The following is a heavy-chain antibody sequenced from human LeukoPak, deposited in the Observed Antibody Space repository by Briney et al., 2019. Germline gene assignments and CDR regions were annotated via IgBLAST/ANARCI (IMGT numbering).Heavy chain of an antibody. V-gene: IGHV3-23*01. J-gene: IGHJ4*02. CDR2: ISGSGGST. CDR1: GFTFSSYA. D-gene: IGHD3-9*01. Sequence: GGSLRLSCAASGFTFSSYAMSWVHQAPGKGLEWVSAISGSGGSTYYADSVKGRFTISRDNSKNTLYLQVNSLRAEDTAVYYCAKAPHYDILTGWNYWGQGTLVTVSS. CDR3: AKAPHYDILTGWNY.